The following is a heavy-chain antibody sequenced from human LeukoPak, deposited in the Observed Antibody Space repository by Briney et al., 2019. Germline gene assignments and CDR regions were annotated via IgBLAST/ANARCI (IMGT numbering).Heavy chain of an antibody. CDR3: ARSFTFGGVIVLYYFDY. Sequence: GGSLRLSCAVSGFTLNKFWLSWVRQAPGKGLEWVGRIKSKTDGGTTDYAAPVKGRFTISRDDSKNTLYLQMNSLRAEDTAVYYCARSFTFGGVIVLYYFDYWGQGTLVTVSS. CDR2: IKSKTDGGTT. CDR1: GFTLNKFW. D-gene: IGHD3-16*02. J-gene: IGHJ4*02. V-gene: IGHV3-15*01.